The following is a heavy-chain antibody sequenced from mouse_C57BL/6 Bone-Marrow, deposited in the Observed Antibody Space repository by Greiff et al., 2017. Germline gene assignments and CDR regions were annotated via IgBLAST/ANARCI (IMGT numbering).Heavy chain of an antibody. Sequence: SGGDLVKPGGSLKLSCAASGFTFSSYGMSWVRQTPDKRLEWVATISSGGSYTYYPDSVKGRFTISRDNAKNTLYLQMSSLKSEDTAMYYCARPLRYFDYWGQGTTLTVSS. CDR1: GFTFSSYG. J-gene: IGHJ2*01. D-gene: IGHD1-1*01. CDR2: ISSGGSYT. V-gene: IGHV5-6*01. CDR3: ARPLRYFDY.